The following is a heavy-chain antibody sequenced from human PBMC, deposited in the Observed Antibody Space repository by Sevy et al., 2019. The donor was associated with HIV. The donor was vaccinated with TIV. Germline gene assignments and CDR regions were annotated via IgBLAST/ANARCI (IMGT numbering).Heavy chain of an antibody. CDR2: IKQDGSEK. CDR3: ASMGWGDYDFLTGFYSPPPLFDY. J-gene: IGHJ4*02. D-gene: IGHD3-9*01. V-gene: IGHV3-7*01. CDR1: GFTFSSYW. Sequence: GGSLRLSCAASGFTFSSYWMSWVRQAPGKGLEWVANIKQDGSEKYYVDSVKGRFTISRDNAKNSLYLQMNSLRAEDTAVYYCASMGWGDYDFLTGFYSPPPLFDYWGQGTLVTVSS.